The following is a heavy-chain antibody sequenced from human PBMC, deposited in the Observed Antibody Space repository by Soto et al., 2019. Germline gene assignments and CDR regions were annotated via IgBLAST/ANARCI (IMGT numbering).Heavy chain of an antibody. J-gene: IGHJ5*02. Sequence: QITLKESGPALVRPTQALTLTCTFSGFSLTTSGVGVAWIRQPPGKALECLALVYWDGDERFNPSLRNRLTLTNDTSKTRVVLTMTNMDPVDTGTYYCAHRGGCSAASCFSNYFDAWGQGALVTVSS. CDR2: VYWDGDE. CDR3: AHRGGCSAASCFSNYFDA. V-gene: IGHV2-5*02. CDR1: GFSLTTSGVG. D-gene: IGHD2-15*01.